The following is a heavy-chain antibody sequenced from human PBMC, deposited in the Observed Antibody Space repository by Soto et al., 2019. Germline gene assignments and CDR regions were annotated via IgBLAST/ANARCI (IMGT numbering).Heavy chain of an antibody. D-gene: IGHD2-15*01. J-gene: IGHJ6*03. V-gene: IGHV4-31*03. Sequence: SETLSLTCTVSGGSISSGGYHWSWIRQHPGKGLEWIGYIFYSGSTNYNPALESRLTISVDTSRNQFSLKLKSVTAADTADYYCARHEVDYCNGGPCPSHMDVWGTGTTVTVSS. CDR1: GGSISSGGYH. CDR2: IFYSGST. CDR3: ARHEVDYCNGGPCPSHMDV.